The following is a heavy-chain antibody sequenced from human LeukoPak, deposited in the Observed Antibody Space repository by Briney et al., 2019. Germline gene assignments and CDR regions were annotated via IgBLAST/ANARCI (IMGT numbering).Heavy chain of an antibody. CDR1: GGSISSYY. D-gene: IGHD3-22*01. V-gene: IGHV4-4*07. Sequence: TSETLSLTCTVSGGSISSYYWSWIRQPAGKGLEWIGRIYTSGSTNYNPSLKSRVTMSVDTSKNQFSLKLSSVTAADTAVYYCARIERKYYYDSSGYYYGDNYYYYMDVWGKGTTVTVSS. CDR2: IYTSGST. J-gene: IGHJ6*03. CDR3: ARIERKYYYDSSGYYYGDNYYYYMDV.